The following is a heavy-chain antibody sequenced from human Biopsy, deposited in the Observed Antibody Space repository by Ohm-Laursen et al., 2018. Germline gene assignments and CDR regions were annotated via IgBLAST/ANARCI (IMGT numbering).Heavy chain of an antibody. Sequence: SLRLSCAASGFTFSNSGMHWVRQAPGKGLEWVAAISYDGSKTDYGDSVKGRLNISRGNSKNTLDLQMSSLRVEDTAVYFCAKDKGTFNFYYYGMDVWGQGTTVTVSS. V-gene: IGHV3-30*18. D-gene: IGHD2/OR15-2a*01. CDR2: ISYDGSKT. J-gene: IGHJ6*02. CDR1: GFTFSNSG. CDR3: AKDKGTFNFYYYGMDV.